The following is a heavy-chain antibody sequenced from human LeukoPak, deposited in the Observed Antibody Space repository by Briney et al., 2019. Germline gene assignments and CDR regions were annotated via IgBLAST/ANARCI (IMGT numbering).Heavy chain of an antibody. CDR1: GFTFSRSA. V-gene: IGHV3-23*01. CDR3: AKEPQQLVEYYFDY. J-gene: IGHJ4*02. Sequence: GGSLRLSCAASGFTFSRSAMTWVRQTPGKGLDWVSSISSSGNTYYADSVKGRFTISRDNSKNTLYLQMNSLRAEDTAVYYCAKEPQQLVEYYFDYWGQGTLVTVSS. CDR2: ISSSGNT. D-gene: IGHD6-13*01.